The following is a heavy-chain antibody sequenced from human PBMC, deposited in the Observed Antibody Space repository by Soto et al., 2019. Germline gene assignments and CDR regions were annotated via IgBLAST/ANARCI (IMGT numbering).Heavy chain of an antibody. CDR2: ITSGSTAI. D-gene: IGHD1-26*01. V-gene: IGHV3-48*02. Sequence: GGSLRLSCAASGFTFSDYSMNWVRQAPGKGLEWVAYITSGSTAIYSADSVKGRFTISRDNAKNSLYLQMNSLRDEDTAVYYCARDLGSWTRYYGMDVWGQGTTVTVSS. CDR1: GFTFSDYS. J-gene: IGHJ6*02. CDR3: ARDLGSWTRYYGMDV.